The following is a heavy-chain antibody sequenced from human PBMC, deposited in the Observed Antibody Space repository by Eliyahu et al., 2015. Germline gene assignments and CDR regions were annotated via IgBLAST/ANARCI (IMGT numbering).Heavy chain of an antibody. V-gene: IGHV1-69*01. D-gene: IGHD1-26*01. Sequence: EVKKPGSSVKVSCKASGGTFSSYAISWVRQAPGQGLEWMGGIIPIFGTANYAQKFQGRVTITADESTSTAYMELSSLRSEGTAVYYCAREPHTGSPAKSYYYYGMDVWGQGTTVTVSS. J-gene: IGHJ6*02. CDR2: IIPIFGTA. CDR1: GGTFSSYA. CDR3: AREPHTGSPAKSYYYYGMDV.